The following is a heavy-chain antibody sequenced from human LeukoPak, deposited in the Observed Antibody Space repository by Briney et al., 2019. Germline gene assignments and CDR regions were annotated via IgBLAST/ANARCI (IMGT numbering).Heavy chain of an antibody. V-gene: IGHV4-59*08. CDR1: SGSISSYY. D-gene: IGHD1-26*01. J-gene: IGHJ2*01. CDR2: IYYSGTT. CDR3: ARHGRGWELLGNYYFDL. Sequence: PSETLSLTCTVSSGSISSYYWSWIRQPPGKGLEWIGYIYYSGTTNHNPSLKSRVTISVDTSKNQFFLRLSSVTAADTAVYSCARHGRGWELLGNYYFDLWGRGTLVTVSS.